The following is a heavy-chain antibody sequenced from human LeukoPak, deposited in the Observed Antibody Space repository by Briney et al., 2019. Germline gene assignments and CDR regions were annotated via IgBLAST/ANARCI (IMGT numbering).Heavy chain of an antibody. CDR3: ARRRRGGSCPCGWFDP. Sequence: PSETLSLTCTVSGGSISIYYWSWIRQPPGKRLEWIGYIYTSGSTNYNPSLKSRVTISVDTSKNQFSLKLSSVTAADTAVYYCARRRRGGSCPCGWFDPWGQGTLVTVSS. CDR1: GGSISIYY. V-gene: IGHV4-4*09. D-gene: IGHD2-15*01. CDR2: IYTSGST. J-gene: IGHJ5*02.